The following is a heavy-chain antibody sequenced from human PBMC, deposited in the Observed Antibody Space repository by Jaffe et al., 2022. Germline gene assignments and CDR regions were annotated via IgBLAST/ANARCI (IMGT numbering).Heavy chain of an antibody. Sequence: QVQLQESGPGLVKPSETLSLTCAVSGYSIRSGYYWGWIRQPPGKGLEWIGNIYHSGSTYYNPSLKSRVTISVDTSKNQFSLRLSSVTAADTAVYYCARQSSSSWYRVDYWGQGTLVTVSS. J-gene: IGHJ4*02. V-gene: IGHV4-38-2*01. CDR2: IYHSGST. CDR3: ARQSSSSWYRVDY. D-gene: IGHD6-13*01. CDR1: GYSIRSGYY.